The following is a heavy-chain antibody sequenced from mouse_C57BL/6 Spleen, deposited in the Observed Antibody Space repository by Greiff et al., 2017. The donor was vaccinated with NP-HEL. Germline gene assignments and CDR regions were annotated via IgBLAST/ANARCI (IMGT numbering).Heavy chain of an antibody. Sequence: VQLQQSDAELVKPGASVKISCKVSGYTFTDHTIHWMKQRPEQGLEWIGYIYPRDGSTKYNEKFKGKATLTADKSSSTAYMQLNSLTSEDSAVYFCARGDDYEGRYYYAMDYWGQGTSVTVSS. CDR3: ARGDDYEGRYYYAMDY. CDR1: GYTFTDHT. V-gene: IGHV1-78*01. CDR2: IYPRDGST. J-gene: IGHJ4*01. D-gene: IGHD2-4*01.